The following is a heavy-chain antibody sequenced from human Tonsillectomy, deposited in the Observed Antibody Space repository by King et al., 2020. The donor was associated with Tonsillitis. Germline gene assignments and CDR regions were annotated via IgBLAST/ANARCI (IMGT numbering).Heavy chain of an antibody. V-gene: IGHV6-1*01. CDR1: GDSVSSNNAA. CDR3: ARGSSGYTVALFNY. D-gene: IGHD5-12*01. Sequence: VQLQQSGPGLVKPSQTLSLTCSISGDSVSSNNAAWKWIRQSPSSGLEWLGRTYYRSKWDNVFAFSVKGRITINSDTAKNQFSLQLNSVTPEDTAVYYCARGSSGYTVALFNYWGQGTLVTVSS. CDR2: TYYRSKWDN. J-gene: IGHJ4*02.